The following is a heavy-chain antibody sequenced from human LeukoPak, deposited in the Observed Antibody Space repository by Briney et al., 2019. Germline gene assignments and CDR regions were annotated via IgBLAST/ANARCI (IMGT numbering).Heavy chain of an antibody. Sequence: GGSLRLSCAASGFTFDDYAMHWVRQAPGKGLEWVSGISWNSGSVGYADSVKGRFTISRDNAKNSLYLQMNSLRAEDMALYYCAKGIASNVFFYYFDYWGQGTLVTVSS. V-gene: IGHV3-9*03. CDR3: AKGIASNVFFYYFDY. CDR1: GFTFDDYA. D-gene: IGHD4-11*01. J-gene: IGHJ4*02. CDR2: ISWNSGSV.